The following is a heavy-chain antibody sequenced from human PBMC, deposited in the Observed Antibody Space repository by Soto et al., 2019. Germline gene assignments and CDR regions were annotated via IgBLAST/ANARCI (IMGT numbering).Heavy chain of an antibody. Sequence: QLQLQESGPGLVMPSETLSLTCTVSGDSISGSPYFCGWIRQPPGKRLEWIGSVFYDGYTLYTPSLRSRVTISVDTSKNQFSLKLTSVAVADTATYFCASLQVEVPHYWGQGTLVTVSS. CDR2: VFYDGYT. J-gene: IGHJ4*02. CDR3: ASLQVEVPHY. CDR1: GDSISGSPYF. D-gene: IGHD2-2*01. V-gene: IGHV4-39*01.